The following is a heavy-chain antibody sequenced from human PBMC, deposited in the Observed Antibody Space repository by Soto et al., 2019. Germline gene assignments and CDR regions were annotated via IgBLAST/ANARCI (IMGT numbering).Heavy chain of an antibody. J-gene: IGHJ4*02. Sequence: QLQLQESGPGLVKPSETLSLTCTVSGGSISSSSYYWGWIRQPPGKGLEWIGSIYYSGSTYYNPSLKSRVTISVDTSKNRFSLKLSSVTAADTAVYYCARHGDGSGCYYKDVPRGGVDYWGQGTLVTVSS. CDR3: ARHGDGSGCYYKDVPRGGVDY. CDR1: GGSISSSSYY. D-gene: IGHD3-10*01. CDR2: IYYSGST. V-gene: IGHV4-39*01.